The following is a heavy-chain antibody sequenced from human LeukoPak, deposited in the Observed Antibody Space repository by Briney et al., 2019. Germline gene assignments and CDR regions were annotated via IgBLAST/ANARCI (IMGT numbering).Heavy chain of an antibody. CDR1: GGSFSGYY. CDR2: INHRGST. J-gene: IGHJ4*02. D-gene: IGHD4-17*01. Sequence: SETLSLTCAVYGGSFSGYYWSWIRQPPGKGLEWIGEINHRGSTSYNPSLKSRVTISVDTSKNQFSLKLSSVTAADTAVYYCASSDYGDYPGTDYWGQGTLVPVSS. CDR3: ASSDYGDYPGTDY. V-gene: IGHV4-34*01.